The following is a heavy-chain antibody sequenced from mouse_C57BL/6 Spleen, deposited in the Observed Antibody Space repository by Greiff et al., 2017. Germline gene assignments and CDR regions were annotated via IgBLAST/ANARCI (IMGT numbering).Heavy chain of an antibody. CDR3: ARHEVYYDYDVGAMDY. D-gene: IGHD2-4*01. CDR1: GYTFTEST. Sequence: VQLQQSGAELVKPGASVKLSCKASGYTFTESTLHWVKPRSGKGLEWIGWFYPGRGSIKYNANFKDKDTLTADKSSSTVYMELSILTSEVSAVYFGARHEVYYDYDVGAMDYWGQGTSVTVSS. V-gene: IGHV1-62-2*01. J-gene: IGHJ4*01. CDR2: FYPGRGSI.